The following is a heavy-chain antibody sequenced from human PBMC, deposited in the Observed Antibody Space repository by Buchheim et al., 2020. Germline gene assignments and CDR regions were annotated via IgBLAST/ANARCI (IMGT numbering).Heavy chain of an antibody. J-gene: IGHJ4*02. CDR2: IYYSGST. V-gene: IGHV4-39*01. Sequence: QLQLQESGPGLVKPSETLSLTCTVSGGSISSSSYYWGWIRQPPGKGLEWIGSIYYSGSTYYKPSLQSRVTISVDKSKNQFSLKLSSVTAADTAVYYCARPSSGWFNWDYWGQGTL. D-gene: IGHD6-19*01. CDR1: GGSISSSSYY. CDR3: ARPSSGWFNWDY.